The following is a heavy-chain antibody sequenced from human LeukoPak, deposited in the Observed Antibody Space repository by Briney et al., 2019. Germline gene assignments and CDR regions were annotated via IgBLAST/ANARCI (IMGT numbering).Heavy chain of an antibody. V-gene: IGHV1-69*01. Sequence: SVKVSCKASGGTFSSYAISWVRQAPGQGLEWMGGIIPIFGTANYAQKFQGRVTITADESTSTAYMELSSLRSEDTAVNYCAIRGPYSSGWYSMDYWGQGTLVTVSS. CDR1: GGTFSSYA. CDR3: AIRGPYSSGWYSMDY. D-gene: IGHD6-19*01. J-gene: IGHJ4*02. CDR2: IIPIFGTA.